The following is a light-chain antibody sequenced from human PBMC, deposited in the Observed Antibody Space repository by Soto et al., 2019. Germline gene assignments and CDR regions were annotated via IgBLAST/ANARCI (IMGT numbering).Light chain of an antibody. Sequence: DIQMTQSPSSLSASVGDRFTITCQASQDITNYLNWYQQKPGKAPRLLLYDASSLETGVPSRFSGSGSGTDFTFTISSLQPEDIATYYCQQYDTLISFGQGTRLEIK. CDR3: QQYDTLIS. CDR2: DAS. V-gene: IGKV1-33*01. CDR1: QDITNY. J-gene: IGKJ5*01.